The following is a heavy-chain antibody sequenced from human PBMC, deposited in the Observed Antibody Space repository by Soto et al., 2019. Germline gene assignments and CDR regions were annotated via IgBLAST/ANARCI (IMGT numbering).Heavy chain of an antibody. J-gene: IGHJ4*02. D-gene: IGHD1-1*01. V-gene: IGHV4-30-2*01. CDR1: GGSIISGGYS. Sequence: PLETLSLTCAVSGGSIISGGYSWSWIRQPPGKGLEWVGYIYHSGSTYYNPSLKSRVTISVDRSKNQFSLKLSSVTAADTAVYFCARSSTTVTTLDYWGQGTLVTVSS. CDR3: ARSSTTVTTLDY. CDR2: IYHSGST.